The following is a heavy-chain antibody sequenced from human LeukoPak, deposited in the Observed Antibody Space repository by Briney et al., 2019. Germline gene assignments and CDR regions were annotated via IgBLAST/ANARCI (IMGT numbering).Heavy chain of an antibody. J-gene: IGHJ4*02. CDR1: GFTFRSYS. CDR2: ISSSSSTI. D-gene: IGHD4-17*01. CDR3: ACTVTTGIDLGY. Sequence: GGSLRLSCAASGFTFRSYSMKWVRQAPGKGLEGVSYISSSSSTIYYAHSVKGRFTISRDNAKNSLYLQMNSLRAQDTAVYYCACTVTTGIDLGYWGQGTLVTVSS. V-gene: IGHV3-48*01.